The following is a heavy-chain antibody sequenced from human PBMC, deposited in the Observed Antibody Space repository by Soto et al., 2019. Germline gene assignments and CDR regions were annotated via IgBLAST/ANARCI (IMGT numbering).Heavy chain of an antibody. Sequence: SVKGSCKASGGTFSSYAISWVRQAPGQGLEWMGGIIPIFGTANYAQKFQGRVTITADESTSTAYMERSSLRAEDTALYYCGKASYGGYDSSMDAWGQGTQVTVSS. D-gene: IGHD5-18*01. CDR2: IIPIFGTA. V-gene: IGHV1-69*13. J-gene: IGHJ6*02. CDR1: GGTFSSYA. CDR3: GKASYGGYDSSMDA.